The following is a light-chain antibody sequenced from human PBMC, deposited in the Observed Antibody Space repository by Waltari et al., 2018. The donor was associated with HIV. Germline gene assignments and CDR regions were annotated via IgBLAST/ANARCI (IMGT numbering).Light chain of an antibody. CDR3: CSYGGSSTWV. CDR2: EAV. CDR1: SRDVGNYNL. Sequence: QSALTQPASVSGTPGQSITISCTGTSRDVGNYNLCTSYQQYPGKAPKLMIYEAVKRPSGVSNRISASKSGNTASLTISGLQAEDEADYYCCSYGGSSTWVFGGGTKLTVL. J-gene: IGLJ3*02. V-gene: IGLV2-23*01.